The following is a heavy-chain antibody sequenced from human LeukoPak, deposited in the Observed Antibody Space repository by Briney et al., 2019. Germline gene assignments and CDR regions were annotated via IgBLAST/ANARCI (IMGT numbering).Heavy chain of an antibody. D-gene: IGHD3-22*01. CDR2: INPSGGST. Sequence: ASVKVSCKASGYTFTSYYMHWVRQAPGQGLEWMGIINPSGGSTSYAQKFQGRVTMTRDTSTSTVYMELSSLRSEDTAVYYCARDRYYYDSSGYIREISFDYWGQGTLVTVSS. CDR1: GYTFTSYY. V-gene: IGHV1-46*01. J-gene: IGHJ4*02. CDR3: ARDRYYYDSSGYIREISFDY.